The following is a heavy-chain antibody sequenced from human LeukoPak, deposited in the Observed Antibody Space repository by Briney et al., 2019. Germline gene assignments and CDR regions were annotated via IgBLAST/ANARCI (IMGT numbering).Heavy chain of an antibody. J-gene: IGHJ4*02. CDR2: ITGSGGST. Sequence: GGSLRLSCAASGFTLSIYAMSWVRQAPGKGLEWVSTITGSGGSTYYADSVKGRFTISRDNSKNTLYLQMNSLGAEDTAVFYCAKAMRGSALVFDYWGQGTLVTVSS. V-gene: IGHV3-23*01. CDR3: AKAMRGSALVFDY. CDR1: GFTLSIYA. D-gene: IGHD2-15*01.